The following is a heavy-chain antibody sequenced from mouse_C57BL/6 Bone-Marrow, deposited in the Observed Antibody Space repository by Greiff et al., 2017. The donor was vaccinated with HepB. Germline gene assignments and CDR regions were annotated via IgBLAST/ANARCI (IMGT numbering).Heavy chain of an antibody. J-gene: IGHJ2*01. D-gene: IGHD2-3*01. Sequence: VQLKESGEGLVKPGGSLKLSCAASGFTFSSYAMSWVRQTPEKRLEWVAYISSGGDYIYYADTVKGRFTISRDNARNTLYLQMSSLKSEDTAMYYCTRVVYDGYWYYFDYWGQGTTLTVSS. CDR2: ISSGGDYI. V-gene: IGHV5-9-1*02. CDR3: TRVVYDGYWYYFDY. CDR1: GFTFSSYA.